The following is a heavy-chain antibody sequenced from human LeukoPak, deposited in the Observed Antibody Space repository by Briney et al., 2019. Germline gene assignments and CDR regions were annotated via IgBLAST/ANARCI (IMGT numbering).Heavy chain of an antibody. CDR2: IYSGGST. CDR1: GFTVNSNY. Sequence: GGSLRLSCAASGFTVNSNYMSWVRQAPGKGLEWVAVIYSGGSTYYADSVKGRFTISRDNSKNTLYLQMNSLRAEDTAVYYCARGGGYSGYDLFDYWGQRTLVTVSS. J-gene: IGHJ4*02. D-gene: IGHD5-12*01. V-gene: IGHV3-66*02. CDR3: ARGGGYSGYDLFDY.